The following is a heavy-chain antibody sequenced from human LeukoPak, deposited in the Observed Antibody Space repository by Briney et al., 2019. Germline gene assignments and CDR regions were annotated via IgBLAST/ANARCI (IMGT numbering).Heavy chain of an antibody. D-gene: IGHD3-22*01. CDR3: ARTDYYDKSIDY. CDR2: ISKGSSFI. V-gene: IGHV3-21*01. J-gene: IGHJ4*02. CDR1: GFTFSSYS. Sequence: GGSLRLSCAASGFTFSSYSMNWVRQAPGKGLEWVSSISKGSSFIYYADSVKGRFTISRDIAKNSLYLQMNSLRAEDTAVYYCARTDYYDKSIDYWGQGTLVAVCS.